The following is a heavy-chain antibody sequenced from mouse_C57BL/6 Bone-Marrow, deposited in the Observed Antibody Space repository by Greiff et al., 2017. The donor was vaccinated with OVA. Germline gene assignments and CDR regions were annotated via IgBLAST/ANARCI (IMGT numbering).Heavy chain of an antibody. Sequence: EVKLQESGPGLVKPSQSLSLTCSVTGYSITSGYYWNWIRQFPGNKLEWMGYISYDGSNNYNPSLKNRISITRDTSKNQFFLKLNSVTTEDTATYYCARRENWPGYFDYWGQGTTLTVSS. CDR2: ISYDGSN. D-gene: IGHD4-1*01. CDR1: GYSITSGYY. V-gene: IGHV3-6*01. J-gene: IGHJ2*01. CDR3: ARRENWPGYFDY.